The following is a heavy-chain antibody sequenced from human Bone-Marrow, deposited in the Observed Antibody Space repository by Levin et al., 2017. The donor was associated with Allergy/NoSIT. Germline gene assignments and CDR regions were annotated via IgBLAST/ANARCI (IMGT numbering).Heavy chain of an antibody. V-gene: IGHV4-34*01. Sequence: SETLSLTCAVYGGSFSGYYWSWIRQPPGKGLEWIGEINHSGSTNYNPSLKSRVTISVDTSKNQFSLKLSSVTAADTAVYYCARGRYVWGSYRNYYFDYWGQGTLVTVSS. D-gene: IGHD3-16*02. CDR2: INHSGST. CDR1: GGSFSGYY. J-gene: IGHJ4*02. CDR3: ARGRYVWGSYRNYYFDY.